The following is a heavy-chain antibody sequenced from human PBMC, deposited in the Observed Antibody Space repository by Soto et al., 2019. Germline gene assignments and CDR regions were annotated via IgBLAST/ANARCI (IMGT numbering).Heavy chain of an antibody. CDR1: GFTFSSYW. CDR2: ISNDGRNK. Sequence: GGSLRLSCAASGFTFSSYWMSWVRQAPGKGLEWVALISNDGRNKYYADTVKGRFLISRDNSKNTLYLQMNNLRAEDTAMYYCARDTFDFYYYYDFWGQGTLVTVSS. J-gene: IGHJ4*02. D-gene: IGHD3-9*01. CDR3: ARDTFDFYYYYDF. V-gene: IGHV3-30*03.